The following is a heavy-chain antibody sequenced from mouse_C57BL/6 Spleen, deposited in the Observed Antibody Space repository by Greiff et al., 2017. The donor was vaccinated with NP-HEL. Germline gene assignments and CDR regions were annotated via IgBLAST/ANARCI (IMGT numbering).Heavy chain of an antibody. Sequence: VHVKQSGPELVKPGASVKISCKASGYSFTDYNVNWVKQSNGKSLEWIGVINPNYGTTSYNQKFKGKATLTVDQSSSTAYMQLNSLTSEDSAVYYCARSGLLNYAMDYWGQGTSVTVSS. V-gene: IGHV1-39*01. CDR3: ARSGLLNYAMDY. CDR2: INPNYGTT. D-gene: IGHD1-1*01. CDR1: GYSFTDYN. J-gene: IGHJ4*01.